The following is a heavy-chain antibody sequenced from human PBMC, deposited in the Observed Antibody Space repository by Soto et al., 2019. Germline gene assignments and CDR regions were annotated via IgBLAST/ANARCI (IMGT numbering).Heavy chain of an antibody. CDR3: ARASQDTAMVTAEYFQH. CDR2: INPNSGGT. Sequence: SVKVSCKASGYTFTGYYMHWVRQAPGQGLEWMGWINPNSGGTNYAQKFQGWVTMTRDTSISTAYMELSRLRSEDTAVYYCARASQDTAMVTAEYFQHWGQGTLVTVSS. CDR1: GYTFTGYY. V-gene: IGHV1-2*04. J-gene: IGHJ1*01. D-gene: IGHD5-18*01.